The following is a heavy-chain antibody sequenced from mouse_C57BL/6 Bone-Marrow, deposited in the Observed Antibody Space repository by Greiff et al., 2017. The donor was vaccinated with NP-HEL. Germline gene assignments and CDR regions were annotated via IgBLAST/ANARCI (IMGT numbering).Heavy chain of an antibody. J-gene: IGHJ4*01. V-gene: IGHV1-72*01. CDR3: ARDSLRYGNYDAMDY. CDR1: GYTFTSYW. CDR2: IDPNSGGT. D-gene: IGHD2-1*01. Sequence: QVQLQQPGAELAKPGASVKLSCKASGYTFTSYWMHWVKQRPGRGLEWIGRIDPNSGGTRYNEKFKRKATLTEDKPSSTAYMQLSSLTTEDSADYYCARDSLRYGNYDAMDYWGQGTSVTVSS.